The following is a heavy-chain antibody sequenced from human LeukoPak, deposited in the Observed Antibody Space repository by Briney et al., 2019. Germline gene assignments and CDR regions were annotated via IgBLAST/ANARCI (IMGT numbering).Heavy chain of an antibody. D-gene: IGHD4-11*01. CDR2: INPNSGGT. CDR3: ARVKATTVDHYGMDV. CDR1: GYTFTGYY. V-gene: IGHV1-2*02. Sequence: ASVKVSCKASGYTFTGYYMHWVRQAPGQGLEWMGWINPNSGGTNYAQKFQGRVTMTRDTSISTAYMELSRLRSDDTAVYYCARVKATTVDHYGMDVWGQGTTVTVSS. J-gene: IGHJ6*02.